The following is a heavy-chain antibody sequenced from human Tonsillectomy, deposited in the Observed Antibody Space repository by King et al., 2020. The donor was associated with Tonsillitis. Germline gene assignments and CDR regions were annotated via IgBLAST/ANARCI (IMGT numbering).Heavy chain of an antibody. V-gene: IGHV2-5*02. CDR2: IYWDDDK. Sequence: TLKESGPTLVKPTQTLTLTCTFSGFSLSTSGVGVHWIRQAPGKALEWLALIYWDDDKRYSPSLKSRLTITKDTSKNQVVLTLTNMDPVDTATYYCAYRPPVVVPAPPTDRFAPWGQGTLVTVSS. D-gene: IGHD2-2*01. CDR1: GFSLSTSGVG. CDR3: AYRPPVVVPAPPTDRFAP. J-gene: IGHJ5*02.